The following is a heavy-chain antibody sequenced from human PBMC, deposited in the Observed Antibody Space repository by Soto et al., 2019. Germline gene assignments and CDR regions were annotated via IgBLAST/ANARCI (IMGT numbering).Heavy chain of an antibody. CDR1: GYTFASYA. V-gene: IGHV1-3*01. CDR3: ARARPIIAAAAAGRYYYMDV. CDR2: INAGNGNT. Sequence: GASVKVSCKASGYTFASYAMHWVRQAPGQRLEWMGWINAGNGNTKYSQKFQGRVTITRDTSASTAYMELSSLRSEDTAVYYCARARPIIAAAAAGRYYYMDVWGKGTTVTVSS. J-gene: IGHJ6*03. D-gene: IGHD6-13*01.